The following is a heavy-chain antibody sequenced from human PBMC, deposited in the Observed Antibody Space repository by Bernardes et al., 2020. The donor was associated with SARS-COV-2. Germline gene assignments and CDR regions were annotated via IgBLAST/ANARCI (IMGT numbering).Heavy chain of an antibody. Sequence: GSLRLACAASRFTVSVYWMHWVRQAPGKGLVWVARVKSDGSRITYADSVKGRFTISRDNAKNTLYLQMNSLRAGDTAVYYCAREGGYVLGLYYHYYGMDVWGQGTTVTVSS. D-gene: IGHD3-10*01. J-gene: IGHJ6*02. CDR3: AREGGYVLGLYYHYYGMDV. CDR2: VKSDGSRI. CDR1: RFTVSVYW. V-gene: IGHV3-74*03.